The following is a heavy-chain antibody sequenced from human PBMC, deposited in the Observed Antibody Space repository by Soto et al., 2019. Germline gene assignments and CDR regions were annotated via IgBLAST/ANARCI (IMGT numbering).Heavy chain of an antibody. V-gene: IGHV4-34*01. CDR2: INHSGST. J-gene: IGHJ5*02. D-gene: IGHD1-7*01. Sequence: SETLSLTCAVYGGSFSGYYWSWIRQPPGKGLEWIGEINHSGSTNYNPSLKSRVTISVDTSKNQFSLKLSSVTAADTAVYYCARVVGLRYNWNYGWFDPWGQGTLVTVSS. CDR1: GGSFSGYY. CDR3: ARVVGLRYNWNYGWFDP.